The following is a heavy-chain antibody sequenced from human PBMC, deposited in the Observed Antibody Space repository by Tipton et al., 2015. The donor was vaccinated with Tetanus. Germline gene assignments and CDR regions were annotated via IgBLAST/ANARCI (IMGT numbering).Heavy chain of an antibody. D-gene: IGHD6-6*01. CDR2: IHTGGNT. CDR3: AKDRSLHSQPWSSPS. V-gene: IGHV3-53*05. J-gene: IGHJ5*02. CDR1: GFSVSSNY. Sequence: SLRLSCAISGFSVSSNYLTWVRQAPGKGLEWASVIHTGGNTYYADSVKGRFTVSRDNARSSVHLQMSGLTTEDTALYYCAKDRSLHSQPWSSPSWGQGTLVTVSS.